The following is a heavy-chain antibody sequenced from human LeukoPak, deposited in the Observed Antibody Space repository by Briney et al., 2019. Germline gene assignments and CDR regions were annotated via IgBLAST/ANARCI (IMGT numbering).Heavy chain of an antibody. J-gene: IGHJ3*02. CDR2: ISYTGST. CDR3: ARDLVTVTKGFDI. V-gene: IGHV4-59*11. Sequence: SETLSLTCPVSDDSFSSHYWPWIRQPPGKGLEWIGYISYTGSTHYNPSLNSRVTISIDTSKNQFSLKPSSVTAAETAVYYCARDLVTVTKGFDIWGQGTMVSVSS. CDR1: DDSFSSHY. D-gene: IGHD4-17*01.